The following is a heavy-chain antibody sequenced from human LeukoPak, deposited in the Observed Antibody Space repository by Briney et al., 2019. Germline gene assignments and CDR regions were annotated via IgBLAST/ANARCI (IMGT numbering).Heavy chain of an antibody. V-gene: IGHV3-33*01. CDR1: GFTFSSYG. CDR2: IWYDGSNK. CDR3: ARAESGYYFDY. J-gene: IGHJ4*02. Sequence: GGSLRLSCAASGFTFSSYGMHWVRQAPGKGLEWVAVIWYDGSNKYYADSVKGRFTISGDNSKNTLYLQMNSLRAEDTAVYYCARAESGYYFDYWGQGTLVTVSS. D-gene: IGHD1-14*01.